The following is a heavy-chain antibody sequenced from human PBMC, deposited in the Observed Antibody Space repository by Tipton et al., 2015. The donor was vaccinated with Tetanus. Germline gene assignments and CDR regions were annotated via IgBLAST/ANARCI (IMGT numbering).Heavy chain of an antibody. CDR1: GYIFTNYW. V-gene: IGHV5-51*01. Sequence: MQLVQSGGEVKKPGESLKISCKGSGYIFTNYWIGWVRQMPGKGLEWMGIIYPADSDTRYSPSFQGQVTISVDKSINTAYLQWSSLKASDTSMFYCARAHCSDGVCNFDFWGQGALVPVAS. CDR3: ARAHCSDGVCNFDF. D-gene: IGHD2-8*01. J-gene: IGHJ4*02. CDR2: IYPADSDT.